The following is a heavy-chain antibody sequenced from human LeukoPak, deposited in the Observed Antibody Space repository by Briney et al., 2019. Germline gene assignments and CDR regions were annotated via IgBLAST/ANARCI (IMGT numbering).Heavy chain of an antibody. V-gene: IGHV3-33*08. CDR2: IWYDGSNK. CDR3: ARGPRYCSGGSCYYYGMDV. J-gene: IGHJ6*02. CDR1: GFTFSSYG. Sequence: GSSLRLSCAACGFTFSSYGMHCVRQAPGEGQEWVAVIWYDGSNKYYGDPVKGRFTISRDNSKNTLYLQMNSLRAEDTAVYYCARGPRYCSGGSCYYYGMDVWGQGTTVTVSS. D-gene: IGHD2-15*01.